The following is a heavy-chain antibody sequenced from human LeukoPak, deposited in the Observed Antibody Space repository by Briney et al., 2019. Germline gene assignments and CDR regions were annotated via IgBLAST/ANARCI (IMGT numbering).Heavy chain of an antibody. CDR3: AEDLAGYYYFSGQNDY. D-gene: IGHD3-22*01. Sequence: PGGSLRLSCAASGFTFSSYAMSWVRQAPGKGLEWVSAISGSGGSTYYADSVKGRFTISRDNSKNTLYLQMNSLRAEDTAVYYCAEDLAGYYYFSGQNDYWGQGTLVTVSS. V-gene: IGHV3-23*01. CDR1: GFTFSSYA. J-gene: IGHJ4*02. CDR2: ISGSGGST.